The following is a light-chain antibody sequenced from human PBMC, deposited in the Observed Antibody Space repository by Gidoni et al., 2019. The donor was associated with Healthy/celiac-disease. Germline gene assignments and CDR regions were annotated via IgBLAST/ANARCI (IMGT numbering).Light chain of an antibody. Sequence: EIVLTQSPGTLSLSPGERATLSCRASQSVSSSYLAWYQQKPGQAPMLLIYGASSRATCIPDRFSGSGSGTDFTLTISRLEPEDFAVYYCQQYGSSLITFGQGTRLEIK. V-gene: IGKV3-20*01. CDR3: QQYGSSLIT. CDR1: QSVSSSY. CDR2: GAS. J-gene: IGKJ5*01.